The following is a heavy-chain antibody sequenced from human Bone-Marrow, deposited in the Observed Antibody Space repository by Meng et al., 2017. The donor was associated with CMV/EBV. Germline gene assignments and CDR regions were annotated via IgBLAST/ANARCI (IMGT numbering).Heavy chain of an antibody. J-gene: IGHJ4*02. V-gene: IGHV1-18*01. CDR3: ARGGYYYGSGSYHSLFDY. CDR2: ISAYNGNT. CDR1: GYTFTSYG. Sequence: ASVKVSCKASGYTFTSYGISWVRQAPGQGLEWMGWISAYNGNTNYAQKLQGRVTMTTDTSTSTAYMELRSLRSDDTAVYYCARGGYYYGSGSYHSLFDYWGQGTLVTVPS. D-gene: IGHD3-10*01.